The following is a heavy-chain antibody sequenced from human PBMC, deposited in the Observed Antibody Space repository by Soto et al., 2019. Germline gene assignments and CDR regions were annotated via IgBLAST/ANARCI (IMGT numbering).Heavy chain of an antibody. CDR1: GGSISSGGYY. D-gene: IGHD3-16*01. J-gene: IGHJ5*02. CDR3: ARDDYKDGGNNWFDP. Sequence: LSLTCTVSGGSISSGGYYWSWIRQHPGKGLEWIGYIYYSGSTNYNLSFRNRVTMSVDTSKNQFSLKLDAVTAADTAVYYCARDDYKDGGNNWFDPWGQGTLVTVSS. CDR2: IYYSGST. V-gene: IGHV4-31*03.